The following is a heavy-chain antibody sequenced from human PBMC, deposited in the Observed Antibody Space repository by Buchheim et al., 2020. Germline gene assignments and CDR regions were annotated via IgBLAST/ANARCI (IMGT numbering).Heavy chain of an antibody. CDR3: ARVGFEGISYNYYGMDV. CDR1: GFTFSSYS. D-gene: IGHD3-16*01. J-gene: IGHJ6*02. CDR2: ISDGSAYI. V-gene: IGHV3-21*01. Sequence: EVQLVESGGGLVKPGGSLRLSCAASGFTFSSYSMSWVRQAPGKGLEWVSSISDGSAYISYADSVKGRFTISRDNADNSLSLQMNSLGAEDTAVYYCARVGFEGISYNYYGMDVWGQGTT.